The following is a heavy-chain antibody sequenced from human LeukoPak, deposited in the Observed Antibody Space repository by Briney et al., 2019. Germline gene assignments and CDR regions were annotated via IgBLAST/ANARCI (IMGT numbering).Heavy chain of an antibody. D-gene: IGHD3-9*01. CDR3: ARHPRYYDILTGYQSKFYFDY. CDR2: IYYSGST. Sequence: SETLSLTCTVSGGSISSSSYYWGWIRQPPGKGLEWIGSIYYSGSTYYNPSLKSRVTISVDTSKNQFSLKLSSVTVADTAVYYCARHPRYYDILTGYQSKFYFDYWGQGTLVTVSS. CDR1: GGSISSSSYY. J-gene: IGHJ4*02. V-gene: IGHV4-39*01.